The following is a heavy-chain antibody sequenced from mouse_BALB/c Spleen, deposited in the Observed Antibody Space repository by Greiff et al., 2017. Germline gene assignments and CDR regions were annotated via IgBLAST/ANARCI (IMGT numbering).Heavy chain of an antibody. Sequence: QVQLQQSAAELARPGASGKMSCKASGYTFTSYTMHWVKQRPGQGLEWIGYINPSSGYTEYNQKFKDKTTLTADKSSSTAYMQLSSLTSEDSAVYYCSRNGVSYAMDYWGQGTSVTVSA. CDR2: INPSSGYT. CDR3: SRNGVSYAMDY. J-gene: IGHJ4*01. CDR1: GYTFTSYT. V-gene: IGHV1-4*02.